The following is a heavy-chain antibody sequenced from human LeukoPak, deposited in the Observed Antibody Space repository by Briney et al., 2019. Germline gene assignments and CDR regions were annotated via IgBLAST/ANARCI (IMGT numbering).Heavy chain of an antibody. CDR2: IYPSGNT. D-gene: IGHD3-16*01. V-gene: IGHV4-4*07. J-gene: IGHJ5*02. Sequence: SETLSLTRTVSRGSTSTYYWSWIRQPAGKGLEWIGRIYPSGNTNFNPSLMSRVTMSIDTSKNQFSLKLSSVTAADTAVYYCARGRSGLPISWGQGTLVTVSS. CDR3: ARGRSGLPIS. CDR1: RGSTSTYY.